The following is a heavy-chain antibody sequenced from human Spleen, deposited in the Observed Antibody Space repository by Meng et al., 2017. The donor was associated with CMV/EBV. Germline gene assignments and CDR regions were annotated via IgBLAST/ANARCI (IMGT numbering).Heavy chain of an antibody. CDR1: GGSFSGYY. CDR3: ARCTYYYDSSGRKLADWFDP. Sequence: SETLSLTCDVYGGSFSGYYWSWIRQPPGKGLEWIGEINHSGSTNYNPSLKSRVTISVDTSKSQFSLKLSSVTAADTAVYYCARCTYYYDSSGRKLADWFDPWGQGTLVTVSS. J-gene: IGHJ5*02. CDR2: INHSGST. V-gene: IGHV4-34*01. D-gene: IGHD3-22*01.